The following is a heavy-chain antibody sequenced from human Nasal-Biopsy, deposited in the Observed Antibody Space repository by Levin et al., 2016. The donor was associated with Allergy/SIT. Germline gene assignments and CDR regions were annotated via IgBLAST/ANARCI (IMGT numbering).Heavy chain of an antibody. J-gene: IGHJ4*02. D-gene: IGHD2-15*01. CDR2: ISSSSSTI. CDR3: VRDLPVAAADF. V-gene: IGHV3-48*02. CDR1: GFTFSSHY. Sequence: GESLKISCAASGFTFSSHYMSWVRQAPGKGLEWVSYISSSSSTISYADSVKGRFTISRDNAKNSLSLQMNSLRDEDTAVYYCVRDLPVAAADFWGQGTLVTVSS.